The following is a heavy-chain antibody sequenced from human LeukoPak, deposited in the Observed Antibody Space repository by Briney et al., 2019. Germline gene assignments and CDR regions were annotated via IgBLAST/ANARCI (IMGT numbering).Heavy chain of an antibody. Sequence: GGSLRLSCAASEFTFSSYAMQWVRQAPGKGLEWVSGITVSGGTTYYTDSVKGRFTISRDNSKDTLSLHMNTLRTEDTAVYYCARGAYGSGTYHDFDIWGQGTMVTVSS. CDR3: ARGAYGSGTYHDFDI. D-gene: IGHD3-10*01. CDR2: ITVSGGTT. J-gene: IGHJ3*02. CDR1: EFTFSSYA. V-gene: IGHV3-23*01.